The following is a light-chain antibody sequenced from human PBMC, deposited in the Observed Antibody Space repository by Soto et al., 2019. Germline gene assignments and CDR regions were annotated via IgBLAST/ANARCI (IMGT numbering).Light chain of an antibody. Sequence: EILLTQSPGTLSLSPGERATLSCRASQSVVSSYVAWYQQTPGQAPRLLIYGSSNRATGIPDRFSVSGSGTDFTLTISRLEPEDFAVYYCQQYHKWPPITFGQGTRLEIK. V-gene: IGKV3-20*01. J-gene: IGKJ5*01. CDR1: QSVVSSY. CDR3: QQYHKWPPIT. CDR2: GSS.